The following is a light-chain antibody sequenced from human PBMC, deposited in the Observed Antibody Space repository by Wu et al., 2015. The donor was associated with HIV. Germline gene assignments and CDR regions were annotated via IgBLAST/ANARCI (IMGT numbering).Light chain of an antibody. CDR1: QSISSW. CDR2: KAS. J-gene: IGKJ1*01. V-gene: IGKV1-5*03. CDR3: QQYNSLWT. Sequence: DIQMTQSPSTLSASVGDRVTITCRASQSISSWLAWYQQKPGKAPKLLIYKASSLESGVPSRFSGSGSGTEFTLTISSLQPDDFATYYCQQYNSLWTFGQGTKVKSN.